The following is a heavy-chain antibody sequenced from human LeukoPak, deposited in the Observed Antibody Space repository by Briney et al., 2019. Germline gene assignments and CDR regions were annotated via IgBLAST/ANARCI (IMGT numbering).Heavy chain of an antibody. CDR2: ISSSSSTI. V-gene: IGHV3-48*02. CDR1: GFTFSSYS. J-gene: IGHJ4*02. Sequence: GGSLRLSCAASGFTFSSYSMNWVRQAPGKGLEWVSYISSSSSTIYYADSVKGRFTISRDNAKNSLYLQMNRLRDEDTAVYYCARDGYSSSWDFDYWGQGTLVTVSS. CDR3: ARDGYSSSWDFDY. D-gene: IGHD6-13*01.